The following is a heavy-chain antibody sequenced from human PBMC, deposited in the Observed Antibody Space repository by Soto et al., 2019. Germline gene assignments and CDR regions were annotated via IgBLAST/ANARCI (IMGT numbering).Heavy chain of an antibody. V-gene: IGHV1-46*01. CDR3: ARSYHGRTGTGDVAAYYYYGMDV. J-gene: IGHJ6*02. CDR2: INPSGGST. Sequence: ASVKVSCKASGYTFTSYYMHWVRQAPGQGLEWMGIINPSGGSTSYAQKFQGRVTMTRDTSTSTVYMELSSLRSEDTAVYYCARSYHGRTGTGDVAAYYYYGMDVWGQGTTVTVSS. CDR1: GYTFTSYY. D-gene: IGHD1-7*01.